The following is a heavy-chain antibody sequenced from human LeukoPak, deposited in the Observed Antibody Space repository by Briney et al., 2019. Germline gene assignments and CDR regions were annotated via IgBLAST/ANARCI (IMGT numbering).Heavy chain of an antibody. CDR2: INPNSGGT. V-gene: IGHV1-2*04. D-gene: IGHD4-11*01. CDR1: GYTFTGYY. CDR3: ARGPNQTVTTLTNNWFDA. J-gene: IGHJ5*02. Sequence: ASVKVSCKPSGYTFTGYYLHGVRQAPGQGLEWMGWINPNSGGTNYAQKFQGWVTMTRDTSISTAYMELSRLRSDDTAVYYCARGPNQTVTTLTNNWFDAWGQGTLVTVSS.